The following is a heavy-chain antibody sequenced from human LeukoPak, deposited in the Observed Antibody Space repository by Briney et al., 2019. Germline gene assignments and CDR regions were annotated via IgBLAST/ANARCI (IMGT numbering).Heavy chain of an antibody. J-gene: IGHJ4*02. V-gene: IGHV4-4*07. Sequence: SETLSLTCSVSGGSISDYYWSWIRQPAGKGLEWIGRIYTTGTTNYNPSLKSRITTSVDTSKNQFSLKLSSVTAADTAVYYCARGRYGSRTYYNAYFDSWGQGTLVTVSS. CDR1: GGSISDYY. CDR2: IYTTGTT. D-gene: IGHD3-10*01. CDR3: ARGRYGSRTYYNAYFDS.